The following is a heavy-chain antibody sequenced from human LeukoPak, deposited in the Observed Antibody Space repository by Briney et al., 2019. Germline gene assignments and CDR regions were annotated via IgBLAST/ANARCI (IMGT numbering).Heavy chain of an antibody. Sequence: AGGSLRLSCAASGFTFSSYAMSWVRQAPRKGLESVSVIGDSTFYQGSVKSWFTISRDRSKNTLYLEMNSLRVEDTAIYYCAKGRGGSSYSTLDSWGQGTLVTVSS. J-gene: IGHJ4*02. CDR3: AKGRGGSSYSTLDS. V-gene: IGHV3-23*01. CDR1: GFTFSSYA. CDR2: IGDST. D-gene: IGHD2-15*01.